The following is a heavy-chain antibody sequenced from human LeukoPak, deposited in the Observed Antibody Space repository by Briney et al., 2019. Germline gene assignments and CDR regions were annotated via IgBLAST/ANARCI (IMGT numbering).Heavy chain of an antibody. D-gene: IGHD3-10*01. Sequence: GGSLRLSCAASGFTLSSYAMSWVRQAPGKGLEWVSLISGNAGSTYYADFVKGRFTISRDNSKNTLYLQMNSLRAEDTAVYYCARDRGLLLWFGESHFDYWGQGTLVTVSS. CDR1: GFTLSSYA. CDR3: ARDRGLLLWFGESHFDY. CDR2: ISGNAGST. V-gene: IGHV3-23*01. J-gene: IGHJ4*02.